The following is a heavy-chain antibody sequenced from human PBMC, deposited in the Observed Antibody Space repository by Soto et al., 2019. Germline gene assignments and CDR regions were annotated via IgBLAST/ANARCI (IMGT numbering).Heavy chain of an antibody. J-gene: IGHJ4*02. CDR1: GGTFSTYT. CDR3: AGDPKSHYNDSHVSSYP. V-gene: IGHV1-69*04. CDR2: IIPSIGII. D-gene: IGHD4-4*01. Sequence: AAVKVSCKASGGTFSTYTITWVRQAPGQGREWMGRIIPSIGIINYAQKFQGRVTISADKFTGTAYMELTGLRSDDTAVYYCAGDPKSHYNDSHVSSYPWGKGTLVTVS.